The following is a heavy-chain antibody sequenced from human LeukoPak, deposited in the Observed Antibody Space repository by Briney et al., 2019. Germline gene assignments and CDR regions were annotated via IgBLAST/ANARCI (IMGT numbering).Heavy chain of an antibody. CDR2: IKQDGSEK. J-gene: IGHJ4*02. CDR3: ARKLVDCSGGSCYSDY. Sequence: PGGSLRLSCAASGFTFSSYWMSWVRQAPGKGLEWVANIKQDGSEKYYVDSVKGRFTISRDNAKNSLYLQMNSLRAEDTAVYYCARKLVDCSGGSCYSDYWGQGTLVTVSS. D-gene: IGHD2-15*01. CDR1: GFTFSSYW. V-gene: IGHV3-7*01.